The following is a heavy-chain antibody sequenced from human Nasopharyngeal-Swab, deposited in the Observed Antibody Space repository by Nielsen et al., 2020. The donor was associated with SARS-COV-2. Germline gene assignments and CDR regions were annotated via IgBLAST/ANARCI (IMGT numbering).Heavy chain of an antibody. Sequence: GGSLRLSCAASGFTFSSYWMSWVRQAPGKGLEWVANIKQDGSENYYVDSVKGRFTISRDNAKNSLYLQMNSLRAEDTAVYYCARDEYYYDSSGLKYYYYYYMDVWGKGTTVTVSS. J-gene: IGHJ6*03. D-gene: IGHD3-22*01. CDR3: ARDEYYYDSSGLKYYYYYYMDV. V-gene: IGHV3-7*01. CDR2: IKQDGSEN. CDR1: GFTFSSYW.